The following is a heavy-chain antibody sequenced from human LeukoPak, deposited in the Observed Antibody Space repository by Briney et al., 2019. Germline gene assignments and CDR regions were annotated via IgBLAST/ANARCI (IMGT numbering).Heavy chain of an antibody. CDR1: GYTFTGYY. V-gene: IGHV1-2*02. D-gene: IGHD6-19*01. CDR3: ARWGKIKPSSGVFTDV. CDR2: INPNSGGT. J-gene: IGHJ6*04. Sequence: ASVKVSCKASGYTFTGYYMHWVRQAPGQGLEWMGWINPNSGGTNYAQKFQGRVTMTRDTSISTAYMELSRLRSDDTAVYYCARWGKIKPSSGVFTDVWGKGTTVNVSS.